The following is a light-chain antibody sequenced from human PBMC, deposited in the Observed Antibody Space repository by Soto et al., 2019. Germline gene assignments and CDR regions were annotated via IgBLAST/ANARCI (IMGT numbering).Light chain of an antibody. Sequence: QSVLTQSPSASGTPGQRVSISCSGSSSNIGDRDVDWYQQVPGTAPKLLIYGLNHRPSGVPDRFSASKSGASASLAISGLQVEDEAVYYCSTWDDSLDAWVFGGGTKLTVL. CDR2: GLN. V-gene: IGLV1-44*01. J-gene: IGLJ3*02. CDR3: STWDDSLDAWV. CDR1: SSNIGDRD.